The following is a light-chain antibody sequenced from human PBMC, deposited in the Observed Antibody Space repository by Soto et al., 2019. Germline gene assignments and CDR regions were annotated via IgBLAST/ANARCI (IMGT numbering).Light chain of an antibody. V-gene: IGLV2-8*01. J-gene: IGLJ1*01. CDR1: SNDVAVYQY. CDR2: EVN. CDR3: ISYAGSSTYV. Sequence: QSALTQPPSASGSPGQSVTISCTGTSNDVAVYQYVSWYQQHPGKAPKLIIYEVNKRPSGVPDRFSGSKSGSTASLTVSGLQPEDEADYYCISYAGSSTYVFGPGTKLTVL.